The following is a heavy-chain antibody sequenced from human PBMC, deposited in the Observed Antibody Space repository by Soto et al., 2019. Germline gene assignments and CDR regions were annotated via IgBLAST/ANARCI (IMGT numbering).Heavy chain of an antibody. CDR2: ISYDGSNK. CDR1: GFTFSSYA. J-gene: IGHJ2*01. CDR3: ARGDYGDYVRYVWYFDL. Sequence: QVQLVESGGGVVQPGRSLRLSCAASGFTFSSYAMHWVRQAPGKGLEWVAVISYDGSNKYYADSVTGRFTISRDKSKNTLYLQMNGLRAEETAVYYCARGDYGDYVRYVWYFDLWGRGTLVTVSS. D-gene: IGHD4-17*01. V-gene: IGHV3-30-3*01.